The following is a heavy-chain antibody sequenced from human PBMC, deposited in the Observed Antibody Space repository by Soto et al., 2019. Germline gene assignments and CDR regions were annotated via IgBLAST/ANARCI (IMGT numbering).Heavy chain of an antibody. CDR3: AGSHRITIFGVHYYGMDV. CDR1: GFPFSSYA. V-gene: IGHV3-23*01. CDR2: ISGSGGST. Sequence: GGSLRLSCAASGFPFSSYAMSWVRQAPGKGLEWVSAISGSGGSTYYADSVKGRFTISRDNSKNTLYLQMNSLRAEDTAVYYCAGSHRITIFGVHYYGMDVWGQGTTVT. J-gene: IGHJ6*01. D-gene: IGHD3-3*01.